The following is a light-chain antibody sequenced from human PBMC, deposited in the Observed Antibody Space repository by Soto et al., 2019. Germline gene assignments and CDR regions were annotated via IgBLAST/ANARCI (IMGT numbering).Light chain of an antibody. CDR1: QSVSSN. Sequence: EIVMTQSPATLSVSPGERATLSCRASQSVSSNLAWYQQKPGQAPRLLIYGASTRATGITARFSGSGSGTEFTLTIGSLQSEDFAVYYCQQYNNWPWALGQGTKVEIK. J-gene: IGKJ1*01. CDR2: GAS. CDR3: QQYNNWPWA. V-gene: IGKV3-15*01.